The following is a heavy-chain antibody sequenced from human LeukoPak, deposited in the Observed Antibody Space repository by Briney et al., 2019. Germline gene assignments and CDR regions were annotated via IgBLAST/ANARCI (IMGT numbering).Heavy chain of an antibody. J-gene: IGHJ5*02. Sequence: SETLSLTCTVSGGSIRNYYWSWFRQPPGEGLEWIGYIYYSGSTNYNPSIKIRVTISVDPSKNQSSLKLSSVTAADTAVYYCARGHAPDNLLCFGESAEMNWFDPWGQGTLVTVSS. V-gene: IGHV4-59*12. CDR2: IYYSGST. CDR1: GGSIRNYY. CDR3: ARGHAPDNLLCFGESAEMNWFDP. D-gene: IGHD3-10*01.